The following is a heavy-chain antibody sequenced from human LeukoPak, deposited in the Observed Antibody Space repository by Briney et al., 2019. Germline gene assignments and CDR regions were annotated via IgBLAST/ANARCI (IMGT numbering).Heavy chain of an antibody. CDR3: ARPNVGISETIDS. J-gene: IGHJ4*02. V-gene: IGHV3-7*01. D-gene: IGHD1-14*01. CDR2: MDPGGIEK. Sequence: GGSLRLSCAASGFTFNIHWMTWVRQAPGRGLEWVANMDPGGIEKSYVDSVKGRFTISRDNAKKLVFLQMNSLRAEDTAVYYCARPNVGISETIDSWGQGTLVTVSS. CDR1: GFTFNIHW.